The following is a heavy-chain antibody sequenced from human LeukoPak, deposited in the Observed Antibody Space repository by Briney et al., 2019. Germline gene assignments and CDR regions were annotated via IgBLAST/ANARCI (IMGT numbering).Heavy chain of an antibody. V-gene: IGHV1-8*01. CDR2: MNPNSGNT. CDR3: AVYGIAARRRGVYYYYYMDV. D-gene: IGHD6-6*01. Sequence: ASVKVSCKASGHTFTNYDINWVRQAAGQGLEWMGWMNPNSGNTGYAQKFQGRVTITADKSTSTAYMELSSLRSEDTAVYYCAVYGIAARRRGVYYYYYMDVWGKGTTVTVSS. CDR1: GHTFTNYD. J-gene: IGHJ6*03.